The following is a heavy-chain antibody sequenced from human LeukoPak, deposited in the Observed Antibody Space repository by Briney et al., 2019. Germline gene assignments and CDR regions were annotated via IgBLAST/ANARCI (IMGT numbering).Heavy chain of an antibody. V-gene: IGHV3-13*01. D-gene: IGHD3-3*01. CDR2: IGTAGET. CDR3: ARISIFGAGGYSGMDV. CDR1: GFTFSSYD. Sequence: PGRSLRLSCAASGFTFSSYDMHWVRQAPGKGLEWVSAIGTAGETSYPDSVKGRFTISRENAKNSLQLQMNSLRAEDTAVYYCARISIFGAGGYSGMDVWGQGTTVTVSS. J-gene: IGHJ6*02.